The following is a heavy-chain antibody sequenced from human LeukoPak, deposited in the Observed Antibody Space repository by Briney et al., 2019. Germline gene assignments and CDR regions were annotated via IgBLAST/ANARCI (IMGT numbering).Heavy chain of an antibody. V-gene: IGHV1-8*01. Sequence: ASVKVSYKASGYTFTSYDINWVRQATGQGLEWMGWMNPNSGNTGYAQKFQGRVTMTRNTSISTAYMELSSLRSEDTAVYYCARDSGSSITGTTLHYYYGMDVWGQGTTVTVSS. CDR3: ARDSGSSITGTTLHYYYGMDV. CDR2: MNPNSGNT. J-gene: IGHJ6*02. CDR1: GYTFTSYD. D-gene: IGHD1-7*01.